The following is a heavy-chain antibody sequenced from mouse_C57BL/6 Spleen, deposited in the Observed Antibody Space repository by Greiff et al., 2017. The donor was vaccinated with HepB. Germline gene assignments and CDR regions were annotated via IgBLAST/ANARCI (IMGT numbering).Heavy chain of an antibody. D-gene: IGHD1-1*01. CDR3: ARQALYYGSSYGYFDV. CDR2: ISNLAYSI. V-gene: IGHV5-15*01. Sequence: EVQLVESGGGLVQPGGSLKLSCAASGFTFSDYGMAWVRQAPRKGPEWVAFISNLAYSIYYADTVTGRFTISRENAKNTLYLEMSSLRSEDTAMYYCARQALYYGSSYGYFDVWGTGTTVTVSS. J-gene: IGHJ1*03. CDR1: GFTFSDYG.